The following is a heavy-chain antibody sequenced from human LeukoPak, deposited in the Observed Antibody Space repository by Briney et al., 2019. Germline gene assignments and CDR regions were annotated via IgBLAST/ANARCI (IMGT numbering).Heavy chain of an antibody. V-gene: IGHV3-23*01. J-gene: IGHJ4*02. Sequence: SGGSLRLSCAVSGVTLSNYGMAWVRQAPGKGLEWDAGISDSGGATNYADSVKGRFTISRDNAKNTLYLQMSSLRAEDTAVYLCAKRGVVIRVILVGFHKQAYYFDSWGQGALVTVSS. CDR3: AKRGVVIRVILVGFHKQAYYFDS. D-gene: IGHD3-10*01. CDR1: GVTLSNYG. CDR2: ISDSGGAT.